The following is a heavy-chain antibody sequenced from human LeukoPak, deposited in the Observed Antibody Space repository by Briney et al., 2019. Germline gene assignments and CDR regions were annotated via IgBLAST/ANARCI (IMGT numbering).Heavy chain of an antibody. CDR3: ARAQGYFDL. CDR1: GFIFNNYW. CDR2: IKKDGSEK. J-gene: IGHJ4*02. Sequence: GGSLRLSCAASGFIFNNYWMSWVRQAPGKGLEWVANIKKDGSEKYYPDSVKGRFTISRDNAKNSLYLQLNRLRAEDTAVYYCARAQGYFDLWGQGTLVSVSS. V-gene: IGHV3-7*01.